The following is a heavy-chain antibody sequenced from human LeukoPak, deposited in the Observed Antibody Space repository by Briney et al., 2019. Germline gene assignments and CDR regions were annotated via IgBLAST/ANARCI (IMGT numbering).Heavy chain of an antibody. Sequence: VKVSCKASGGTFSSYAIRWVRQAPGQGLEWMGGIIPIFGTANYAQKYQGRVTITTDESTSTAYMELTSLRSEDTAVYYCASNGLGHQYYVSIGYLADYWRQGTLVTVSS. J-gene: IGHJ4*02. CDR1: GGTFSSYA. V-gene: IGHV1-69*05. CDR3: ASNGLGHQYYVSIGYLADY. D-gene: IGHD3-22*01. CDR2: IIPIFGTA.